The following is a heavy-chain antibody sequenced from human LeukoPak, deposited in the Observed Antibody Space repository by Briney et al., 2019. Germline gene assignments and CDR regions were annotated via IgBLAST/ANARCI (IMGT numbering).Heavy chain of an antibody. CDR2: ISYDGTNK. J-gene: IGHJ4*02. D-gene: IGHD3-22*01. CDR3: AKDRQSRGSLGFDY. V-gene: IGHV3-30*18. Sequence: GGSLRLSCAASGFTFSNYDMHWVRQAPGKGLEWVAVISYDGTNKYYADSVEGRFTISRDNSKNTLYVQMNSLRAEDTAVYYCAKDRQSRGSLGFDYWGQGALVIVSS. CDR1: GFTFSNYD.